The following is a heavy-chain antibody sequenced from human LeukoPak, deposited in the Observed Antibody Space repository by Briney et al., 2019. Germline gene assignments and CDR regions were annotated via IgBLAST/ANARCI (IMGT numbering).Heavy chain of an antibody. CDR2: IRYDGSYK. V-gene: IGHV3-30*02. Sequence: GGSLRLSCAASGFTFSDYYMSWIRQAPGKGLEWVAFIRYDGSYKYYADSVKGRFTISRDNSKNTLYLQMNSLRAEDTAVYYCAKDGPGGYARIYYYVDVWGKGTTVTVSS. CDR1: GFTFSDYY. J-gene: IGHJ6*03. D-gene: IGHD5-12*01. CDR3: AKDGPGGYARIYYYVDV.